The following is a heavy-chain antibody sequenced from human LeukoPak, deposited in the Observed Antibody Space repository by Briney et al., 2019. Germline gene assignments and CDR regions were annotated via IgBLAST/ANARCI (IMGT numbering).Heavy chain of an antibody. Sequence: GGSLRLSCAASGFTFSTYGMHWVRQAPGKGLEWVAVIWYDGRNKYFADSVRGRFTISRDNSKNTLYLQMNSLRAEDTAVYYCARGDYGSGNYNNAYGMDVWGQGTTVTVSS. V-gene: IGHV3-33*01. CDR3: ARGDYGSGNYNNAYGMDV. J-gene: IGHJ6*02. CDR2: IWYDGRNK. CDR1: GFTFSTYG. D-gene: IGHD3-10*01.